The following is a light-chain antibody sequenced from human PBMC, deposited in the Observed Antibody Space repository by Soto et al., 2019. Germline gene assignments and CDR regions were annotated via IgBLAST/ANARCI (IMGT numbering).Light chain of an antibody. CDR2: GNA. CDR3: QSYDSSLSGPIL. CDR1: TTCYD. J-gene: IGLJ2*01. Sequence: QSVLTQPPSVSGAPGQRVTISCTGITTCYDVQWYQQFPGAAPKLLSYGNANRPSGVPNRFFGSKSGTSASLTITGLQADDEADYYCQSYDSSLSGPILFGGGTQLTVL. V-gene: IGLV1-40*01.